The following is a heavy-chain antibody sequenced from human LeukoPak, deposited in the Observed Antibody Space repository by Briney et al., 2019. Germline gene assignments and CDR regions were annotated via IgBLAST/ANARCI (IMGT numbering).Heavy chain of an antibody. J-gene: IGHJ3*02. CDR3: ASSGGSNHDAFDI. V-gene: IGHV4-31*03. CDR2: IYYSGST. CDR1: GGSINSGGYS. D-gene: IGHD2-15*01. Sequence: PSQTLSLTCTVSGGSINSGGYSWSWIRQHPGKDLEWIGYIYYSGSTYYNPSLKSRVTISVDTSKNQFSLQLNSVTPEDTAVYYCASSGGSNHDAFDIWGQGTMVTVSS.